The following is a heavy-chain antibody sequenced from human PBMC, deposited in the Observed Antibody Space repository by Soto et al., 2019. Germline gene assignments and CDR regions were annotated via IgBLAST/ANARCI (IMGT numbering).Heavy chain of an antibody. CDR2: ISNDGNDK. CDR1: GFTFSNYG. V-gene: IGHV3-30-3*01. Sequence: QVQLAESGGGAVQPGGSLRLSCAASGFTFSNYGMLWVRQAPGEGLQWVTAISNDGNDKKYAGSVKGRFTISRDNSKNTLYLEMNGLRNEDTAVYYCARVPGYGGPNWYFDLWGRGILVTVSS. D-gene: IGHD4-17*01. J-gene: IGHJ2*01. CDR3: ARVPGYGGPNWYFDL.